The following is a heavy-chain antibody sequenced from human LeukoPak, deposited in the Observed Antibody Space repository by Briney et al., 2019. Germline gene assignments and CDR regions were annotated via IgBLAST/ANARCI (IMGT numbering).Heavy chain of an antibody. Sequence: GGSLRLSCAASGFTVSSNYMYWVRQAPGKGLDWVSVIYSGGSTYYADSVKGRFTISRDNSKNTLYLQMNSLRAEDTAVYYCAREYHEPPHWFDPWGQGALVTVSS. V-gene: IGHV3-66*02. D-gene: IGHD2/OR15-2a*01. J-gene: IGHJ5*02. CDR2: IYSGGST. CDR3: AREYHEPPHWFDP. CDR1: GFTVSSNY.